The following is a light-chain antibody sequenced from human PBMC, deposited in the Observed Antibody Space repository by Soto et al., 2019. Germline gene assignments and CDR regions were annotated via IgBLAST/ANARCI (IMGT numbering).Light chain of an antibody. J-gene: IGKJ1*01. CDR1: QSISSW. Sequence: DIQMTQSPSNLSSSVGDIVTITCRASQSISSWLAWYQQKPGKAPKLLIYDASSLESGVPSRFSGSGSGTEFTLTISSLQPDDFATYYCQQYNSYSPWTFGQGTKVDIK. CDR2: DAS. V-gene: IGKV1-5*01. CDR3: QQYNSYSPWT.